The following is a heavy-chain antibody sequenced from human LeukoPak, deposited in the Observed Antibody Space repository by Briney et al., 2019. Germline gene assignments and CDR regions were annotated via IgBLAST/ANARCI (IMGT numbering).Heavy chain of an antibody. Sequence: GGSLRLSCAASGFTFSSYSMNWVRQAPGKGLEWVSSISSSSSYIYYADSVKGRFTISRDNAKNSLYLQMNSLRAEDTAVYYCAKPILVSIAVAGYWGQGTLVTVSS. V-gene: IGHV3-21*04. J-gene: IGHJ4*02. CDR3: AKPILVSIAVAGY. CDR2: ISSSSSYI. D-gene: IGHD6-19*01. CDR1: GFTFSSYS.